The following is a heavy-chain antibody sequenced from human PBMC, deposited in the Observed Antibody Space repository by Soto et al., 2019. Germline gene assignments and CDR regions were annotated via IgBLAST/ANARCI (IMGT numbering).Heavy chain of an antibody. CDR1: GLTFRDSG. J-gene: IGHJ6*02. CDR2: ISFDGSER. D-gene: IGHD1-26*01. V-gene: IGHV3-30*18. Sequence: QVHLVESGGGVVQPGTSLRLSCVVSGLTFRDSGMHWVRQAPGKGLEWVAVISFDGSERHYRDSVKGRFSISRDNSRKTLYQQMNSLRGDDAAVYYCANGKDGVCYYYGMDVWGQGSTVTVSS. CDR3: ANGKDGVCYYYGMDV.